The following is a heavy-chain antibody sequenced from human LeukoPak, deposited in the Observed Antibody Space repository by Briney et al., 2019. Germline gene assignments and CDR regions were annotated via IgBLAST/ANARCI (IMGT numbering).Heavy chain of an antibody. Sequence: PGGSLRLSCAASGFTFSSYAMHWVRQAPGKGLEYVSAISSNGGSTYYANSVKGRFTISRDNSKNTLCLQMGSLRAEDMAVYYCARGSLGELYRLDPWGQGTLVTVSS. D-gene: IGHD3-16*01. CDR1: GFTFSSYA. CDR3: ARGSLGELYRLDP. J-gene: IGHJ5*02. CDR2: ISSNGGST. V-gene: IGHV3-64*01.